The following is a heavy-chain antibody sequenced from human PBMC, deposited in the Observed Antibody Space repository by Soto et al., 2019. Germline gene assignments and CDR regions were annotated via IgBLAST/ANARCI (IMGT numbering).Heavy chain of an antibody. CDR1: GVSISRYY. CDR3: ARDNGYSYGYTLDH. V-gene: IGHV4-59*01. D-gene: IGHD5-18*01. Sequence: SETLSLTCTVSGVSISRYYWSWIRQPPGKGLEWIGYIYYSGSTNYNPSLKSRVTISVDTSKNQFSLKLSSVTAADTAVYYCARDNGYSYGYTLDHWGQGTLVTVS. J-gene: IGHJ4*02. CDR2: IYYSGST.